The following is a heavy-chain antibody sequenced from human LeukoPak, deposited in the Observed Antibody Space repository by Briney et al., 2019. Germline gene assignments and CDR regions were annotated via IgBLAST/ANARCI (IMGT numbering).Heavy chain of an antibody. CDR3: ARDRRRFGESDGAFDI. D-gene: IGHD3-10*01. Sequence: GGSLRLSCAASGFTFSSYSMNWVRQAPGKGLEWVPSISSSSSYIYYADSVKGRFTISRDNSKNTLYLQMNSLRAEDTAVYYCARDRRRFGESDGAFDIWGQGTMVTVSS. CDR1: GFTFSSYS. CDR2: ISSSSSYI. J-gene: IGHJ3*02. V-gene: IGHV3-21*04.